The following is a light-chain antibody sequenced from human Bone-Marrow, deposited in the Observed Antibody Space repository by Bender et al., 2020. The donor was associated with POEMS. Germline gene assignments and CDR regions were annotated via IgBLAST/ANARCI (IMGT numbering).Light chain of an antibody. CDR3: QAWDSNIFVV. CDR2: QDT. Sequence: SSVLTQPPSVSVAPGQTARITCEGSDIGSQSVHWYQQRPGQSPVLVIYQDTKRPSGIPERFSASNSGNTATLTISGTQGMDEADYYCQAWDSNIFVVFGGGTKLTVL. CDR1: DIGSQS. V-gene: IGLV3-21*01. J-gene: IGLJ2*01.